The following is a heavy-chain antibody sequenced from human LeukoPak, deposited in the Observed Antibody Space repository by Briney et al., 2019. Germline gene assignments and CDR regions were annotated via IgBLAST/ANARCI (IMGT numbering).Heavy chain of an antibody. CDR3: AKWKYSNSGIDDY. Sequence: GGSLRLSCAASGFTFSSYAMSWVRQVPGKGLEWVSVVSGSGDNTYYADSVKGRFTISRDSSKNMLYLQMNSLRAEDTAVYYCAKWKYSNSGIDDYWGQGTLVTVSS. J-gene: IGHJ4*02. CDR2: VSGSGDNT. CDR1: GFTFSSYA. V-gene: IGHV3-23*01. D-gene: IGHD6-6*01.